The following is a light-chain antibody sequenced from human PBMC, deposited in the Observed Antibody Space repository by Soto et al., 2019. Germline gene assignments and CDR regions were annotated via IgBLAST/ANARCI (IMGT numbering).Light chain of an antibody. J-gene: IGKJ4*01. Sequence: AIRMTQSPSSFSASTGDRVTITCRASQGISSYLAWYQQKPGKAPKLLIYAASTLQSGVPSRFSGSGSGTDFTLTISCLQSEDFTTYYCQAYYSYPLTFGRGTKVEIK. CDR2: AAS. V-gene: IGKV1-8*01. CDR1: QGISSY. CDR3: QAYYSYPLT.